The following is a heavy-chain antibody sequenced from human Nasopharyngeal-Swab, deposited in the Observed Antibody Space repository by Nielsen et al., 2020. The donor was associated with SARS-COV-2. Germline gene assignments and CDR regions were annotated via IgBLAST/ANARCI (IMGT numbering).Heavy chain of an antibody. CDR1: GYRFISYW. CDR2: IYPGYSDT. CDR3: ARTAIEGGYYRGDAFDI. J-gene: IGHJ3*02. D-gene: IGHD3-22*01. Sequence: GESLKISCQGSGYRFISYWIGWVRQMPGKGLEWMGIIYPGYSDTRYSPSFQGQVTISADKSINTAYLQWSSLKASDTAMYYCARTAIEGGYYRGDAFDIWGRGTMVTVSS. V-gene: IGHV5-51*01.